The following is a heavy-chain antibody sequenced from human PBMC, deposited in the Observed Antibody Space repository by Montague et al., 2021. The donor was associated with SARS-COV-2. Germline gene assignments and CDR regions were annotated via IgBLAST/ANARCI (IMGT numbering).Heavy chain of an antibody. CDR2: IDWXDDK. D-gene: IGHD3-9*01. CDR1: GFSLSTSGMC. J-gene: IGHJ4*02. V-gene: IGHV2-70*01. Sequence: PALVKTTQTLTQTCTFSGFSLSTSGMCVSWIRQPPGKALEWLALIDWXDDKYYSTSLKTRLTISKDTSKNQVVLTMTNMDPVDTATYYCARIRDYDILTGSYSGFDYWGQGTLVTVSS. CDR3: ARIRDYDILTGSYSGFDY.